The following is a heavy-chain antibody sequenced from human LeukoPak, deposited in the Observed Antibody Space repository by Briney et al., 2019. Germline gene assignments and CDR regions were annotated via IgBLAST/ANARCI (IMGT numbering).Heavy chain of an antibody. Sequence: PGGSLRLSCAASGFTFSSYATSWVRQAPGKGLEWVSAISGSGGSTYYADSVKGRFTISRDNSKNTLYLQMNSLRAEDTAVYYCAKDEALIQLWLNPLLDYWGQGTLVTVSS. D-gene: IGHD5-18*01. CDR3: AKDEALIQLWLNPLLDY. J-gene: IGHJ4*02. CDR2: ISGSGGST. V-gene: IGHV3-23*01. CDR1: GFTFSSYA.